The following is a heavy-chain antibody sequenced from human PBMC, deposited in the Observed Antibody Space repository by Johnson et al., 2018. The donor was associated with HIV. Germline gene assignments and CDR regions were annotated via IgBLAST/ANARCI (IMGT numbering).Heavy chain of an antibody. V-gene: IGHV3-7*05. D-gene: IGHD3-10*01. CDR1: GFTFSNNW. J-gene: IGHJ3*02. CDR2: IKGDGSEK. CDR3: ARPIARGASDI. Sequence: VQLVESGGGLVQPGGSLRLSCRASGFTFSNNWMNWVRQAPGKGLEWVAHIKGDGSEKYHVDSVRGRFTISRDNAKNSLYLQMDSLRAEDTAIYYCARPIARGASDIWGQGTMVTVSS.